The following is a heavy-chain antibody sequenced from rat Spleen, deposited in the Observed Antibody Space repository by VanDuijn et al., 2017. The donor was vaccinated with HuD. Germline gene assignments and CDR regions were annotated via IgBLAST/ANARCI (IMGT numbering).Heavy chain of an antibody. CDR1: GFTFSNYG. CDR3: VRRHYGYTDYFDY. CDR2: ISNGGGNT. D-gene: IGHD1-9*01. Sequence: EVQLVESGGGLVQPGGSLKLSCAASGFTFSNYGMAWVRQTPTKGLEWVASISNGGGNTYYRDSVKGRFTISRDYAKNTLSLQMDSLRSEDTATYYCVRRHYGYTDYFDYWGQGVMVTVSS. V-gene: IGHV5S13*01. J-gene: IGHJ2*01.